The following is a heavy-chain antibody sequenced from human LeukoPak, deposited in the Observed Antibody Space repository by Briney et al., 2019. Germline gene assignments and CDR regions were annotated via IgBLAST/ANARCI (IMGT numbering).Heavy chain of an antibody. CDR2: ISSSSSYI. CDR1: GFTFSSYS. V-gene: IGHV3-21*01. Sequence: NPGGSLRLSCAASGFTFSSYSMNWVRQAPGKGLEWVSSISSSSSYIYYADSVKGRFTISRDNAKNSLYLQMNSLRAEDTAVYYCAREGLRAYYFDYWGQGTLVTVSS. J-gene: IGHJ4*02. CDR3: AREGLRAYYFDY.